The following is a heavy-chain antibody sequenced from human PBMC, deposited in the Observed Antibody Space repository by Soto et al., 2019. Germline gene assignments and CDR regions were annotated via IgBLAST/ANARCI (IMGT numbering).Heavy chain of an antibody. CDR3: ASLTSILWEIDI. CDR1: GGSISSGGYY. D-gene: IGHD2-21*01. J-gene: IGHJ3*02. Sequence: SETLSLTCTVSGGSISSGGYYWSWIRQHPGKGLEWIGYIYYSGSTYYNPSLKSRVTISVDTSKNQFSLKLSSVTAADTAVYYCASLTSILWEIDIWGQGTMVTVSS. CDR2: IYYSGST. V-gene: IGHV4-31*02.